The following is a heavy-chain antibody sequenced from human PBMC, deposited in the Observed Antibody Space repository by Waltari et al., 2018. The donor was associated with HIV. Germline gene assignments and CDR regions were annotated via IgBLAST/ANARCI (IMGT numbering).Heavy chain of an antibody. V-gene: IGHV3-7*01. CDR1: GFTFSSSW. Sequence: EVRLVESGGGLVQPGGSLRLSCAASGFTFSSSWMTWVRQAPGKGLEWLANINEDGSEIHYVDSVKGRFTISRDNAKNSLNLQMNSLRAEDTAVYYCARRQQLTDWGQGTLVTVSS. D-gene: IGHD6-13*01. CDR3: ARRQQLTD. CDR2: INEDGSEI. J-gene: IGHJ4*02.